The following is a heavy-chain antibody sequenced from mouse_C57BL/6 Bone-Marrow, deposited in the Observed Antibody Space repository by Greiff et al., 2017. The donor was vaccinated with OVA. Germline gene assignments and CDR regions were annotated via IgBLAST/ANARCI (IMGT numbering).Heavy chain of an antibody. D-gene: IGHD1-1*01. J-gene: IGHJ4*01. CDR1: GFSLTSYG. CDR2: IWRGGST. CDR3: AKNRYGSSSYAMDY. V-gene: IGHV2-5*01. Sequence: QVQLQQSGPGLVQPSQRLSITCTVSGFSLTSYGVHWVRQSPGKGLEWLGVIWRGGSTDYNAAFMSRLSITKDNSKSQVFFKMNSLQADDTAIYYCAKNRYGSSSYAMDYWGQGTSVTVSS.